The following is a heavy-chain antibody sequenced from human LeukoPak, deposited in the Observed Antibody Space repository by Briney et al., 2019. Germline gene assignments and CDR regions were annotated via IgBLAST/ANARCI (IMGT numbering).Heavy chain of an antibody. CDR3: ARRQVGLRRDLWFDP. J-gene: IGHJ5*02. CDR1: GGSFSNYY. Sequence: SETLSLTSAVYGGSFSNYYWSWIRHSPGKGLEWIGEINQSGRTNFNPSLNSRVTMSVDTSKNEFSLKLRSVTAADTAVDYCARRQVGLRRDLWFDPWGQGTLVTVSS. V-gene: IGHV4-34*01. CDR2: INQSGRT. D-gene: IGHD2-15*01.